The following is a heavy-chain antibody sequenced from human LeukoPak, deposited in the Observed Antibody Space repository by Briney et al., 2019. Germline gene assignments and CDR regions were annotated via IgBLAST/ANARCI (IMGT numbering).Heavy chain of an antibody. CDR1: GFTFNTYP. V-gene: IGHV3-30*02. J-gene: IGHJ4*02. Sequence: GGSLRLSCAASGFTFNTYPMHWVRQAPGKGLEWVALIQDDGAKTNYADSVRGRFTISRDNSRSTVYLQMNSLKPDDTAVYYCATHTITLVVVISPFDYWGQGALVTVSS. CDR3: ATHTITLVVVISPFDY. CDR2: IQDDGAKT. D-gene: IGHD3-22*01.